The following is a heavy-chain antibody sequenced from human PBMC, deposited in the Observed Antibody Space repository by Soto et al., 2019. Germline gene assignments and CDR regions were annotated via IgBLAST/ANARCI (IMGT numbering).Heavy chain of an antibody. V-gene: IGHV3-23*01. D-gene: IGHD4-17*01. Sequence: EVQVLESGGDLVQPGGSLRLSCAASGFTFSNYAMNWVRQAPGKGPELGSGISAGRSTYYADSVKGRFTISRDNSKSTLFLQMDSLRAEDTALYYCTKVRGDPVWGKGTTVTVSS. CDR2: ISAGRST. J-gene: IGHJ6*04. CDR3: TKVRGDPV. CDR1: GFTFSNYA.